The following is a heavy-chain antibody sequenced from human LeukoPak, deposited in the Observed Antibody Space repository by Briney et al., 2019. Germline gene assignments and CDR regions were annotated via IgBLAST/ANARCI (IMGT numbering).Heavy chain of an antibody. CDR3: ARGVPGSVDYFDY. D-gene: IGHD6-19*01. V-gene: IGHV4-59*02. J-gene: IGHJ4*02. CDR1: GGSVSSYF. Sequence: SETLSLTCTVSGGSVSSYFWNWIRQPPGKGLEWIGYIHYTGIPNYNPSLKSRVTISVDTSKNQFSLKLSSVTAADTAVYFCARGVPGSVDYFDYWGQGTLVTVSS. CDR2: IHYTGIP.